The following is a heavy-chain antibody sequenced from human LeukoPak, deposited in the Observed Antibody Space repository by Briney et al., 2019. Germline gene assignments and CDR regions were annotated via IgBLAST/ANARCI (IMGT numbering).Heavy chain of an antibody. V-gene: IGHV4-38-2*01. D-gene: IGHD5-12*01. J-gene: IGHJ4*02. CDR2: ISHSGST. CDR3: ARWVDIVATITRKDYFDY. CDR1: GGSFSGYY. Sequence: SETLSLTCAVYGGSFSGYYWGWIRQPPGKGLEWIGSISHSGSTHYNPSLKSRVTISVDTSKNQFSLKLSSVTAADTAVYYCARWVDIVATITRKDYFDYWGQGTLVTVSS.